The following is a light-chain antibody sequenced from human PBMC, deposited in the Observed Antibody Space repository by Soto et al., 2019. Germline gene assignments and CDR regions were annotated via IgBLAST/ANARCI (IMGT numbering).Light chain of an antibody. J-gene: IGKJ3*01. Sequence: DIQMTQSPSSLSASVGDRVTITCQASQDISNYLNWYQQKPGKAPKLLIYDASNLETGVPSRFSGSGSGTHFTFPISSLQPEDIATYYCQQYDNLPFTFGPGTKVDI. V-gene: IGKV1-33*01. CDR1: QDISNY. CDR2: DAS. CDR3: QQYDNLPFT.